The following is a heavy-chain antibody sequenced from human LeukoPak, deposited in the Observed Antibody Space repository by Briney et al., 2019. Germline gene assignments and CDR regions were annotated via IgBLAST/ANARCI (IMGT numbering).Heavy chain of an antibody. CDR1: GGTFSSYA. D-gene: IGHD4-17*01. CDR2: IIPILGIA. J-gene: IGHJ2*01. Sequence: ASVKVSCKASGGTFSSYAISWVRQAPGQGLEWMGRIIPILGIANYAQKFQGRVTITADKSTSTAYMELSSLRSEDTAVYYCARDPMTTVTRPYWYIDLWGRGTLVTVSS. CDR3: ARDPMTTVTRPYWYIDL. V-gene: IGHV1-69*04.